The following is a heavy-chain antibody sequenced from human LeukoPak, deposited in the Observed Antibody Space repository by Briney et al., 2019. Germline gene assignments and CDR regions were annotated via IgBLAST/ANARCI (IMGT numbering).Heavy chain of an antibody. CDR2: MYYSGNT. D-gene: IGHD6-13*01. Sequence: SETLSLTCTVSGGSISSTSYYWGWIRQPPGKGLEWIGSMYYSGNTYYNPSLKSRVTISVDTSKNQFSLKLSSVNAADTAVYYCARHRIAAAGTMLNWFDPWGQGTLVTVSS. CDR3: ARHRIAAAGTMLNWFDP. J-gene: IGHJ5*02. V-gene: IGHV4-39*01. CDR1: GGSISSTSYY.